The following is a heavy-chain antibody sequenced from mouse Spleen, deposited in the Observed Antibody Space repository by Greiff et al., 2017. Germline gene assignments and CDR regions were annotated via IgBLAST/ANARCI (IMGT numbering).Heavy chain of an antibody. Sequence: QVQLKQPGAELVRPGSSVKLSCKASGYTFTSYWMDWVKQRPGQGLEWIGNIYPSDSETHYNQKFKDKATLTVDKSSSTAYMQLSSLTSEDSAVYYCAREGDSSGVFDYWGQGTTLTVSS. CDR1: GYTFTSYW. CDR2: IYPSDSET. V-gene: IGHV1-61*01. CDR3: AREGDSSGVFDY. J-gene: IGHJ2*01. D-gene: IGHD3-2*01.